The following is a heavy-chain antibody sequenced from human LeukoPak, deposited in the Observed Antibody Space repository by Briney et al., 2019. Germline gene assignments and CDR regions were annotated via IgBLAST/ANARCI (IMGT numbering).Heavy chain of an antibody. V-gene: IGHV3-21*06. D-gene: IGHD3-16*01. CDR3: ASGGATVWGY. J-gene: IGHJ4*02. Sequence: PGGSLRLSCAASGFAFSDYSMNWVPQAPGKALEWISAITSDSNLIYYADSMRGRITISRDNAENSVYLQMNGLRAEDTAIYYCASGGATVWGYWGQGALVIVSS. CDR2: ITSDSNLI. CDR1: GFAFSDYS.